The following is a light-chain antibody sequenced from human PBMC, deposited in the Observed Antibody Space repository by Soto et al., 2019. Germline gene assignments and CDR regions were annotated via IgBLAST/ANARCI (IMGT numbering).Light chain of an antibody. CDR3: ATRDDSLNGRV. Sequence: QSVLTQPHSASGTPGQRVTISCSGSSSNIGSNSVNWYQQVPGTAPKLLIYNNYQRPSGVPDRFSGSKSRTSASLAISGLQSEDEAVYYCATRDDSLNGRVFGGGTKVTV. V-gene: IGLV1-44*01. CDR2: NNY. CDR1: SSNIGSNS. J-gene: IGLJ3*02.